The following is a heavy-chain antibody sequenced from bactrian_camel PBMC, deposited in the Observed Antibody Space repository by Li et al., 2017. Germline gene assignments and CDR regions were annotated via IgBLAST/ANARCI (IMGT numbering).Heavy chain of an antibody. CDR1: GRSNENYF. D-gene: IGHD1*01. J-gene: IGHJ6*01. CDR3: AAGETFNGFCYDTIEIDPFGY. Sequence: VQLVESGGGSVQAGGSLRLSCAISGRSNENYFLAWFRQPPGKEREGVAAMYTGFGGGNIYYDDSVKGRFTISQDNSKNTLFLQMNVLRPEDTAMYYCAAGETFNGFCYDTIEIDPFGYWGQGTQVTVS. V-gene: IGHV3S32*01. CDR2: MYTGFGGGNI.